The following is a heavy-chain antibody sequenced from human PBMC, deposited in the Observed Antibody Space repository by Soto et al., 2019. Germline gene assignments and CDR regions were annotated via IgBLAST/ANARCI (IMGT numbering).Heavy chain of an antibody. CDR2: ISSNGGST. J-gene: IGHJ5*02. V-gene: IGHV3-64*01. D-gene: IGHD2-2*01. Sequence: PGGSLRLSCAASGFTFSTYAMSWVRQAPGKGLEYVSAISSNGGSTYYANSVKGRFTISRDNSKNTLYLQMGSLRAEDMAVYYCARDAVMCTGTSCYRLNWFDPWGQGTLVTVSS. CDR3: ARDAVMCTGTSCYRLNWFDP. CDR1: GFTFSTYA.